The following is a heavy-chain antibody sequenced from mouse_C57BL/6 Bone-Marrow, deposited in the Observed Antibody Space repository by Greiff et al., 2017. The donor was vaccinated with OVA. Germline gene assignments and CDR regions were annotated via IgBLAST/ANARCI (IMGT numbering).Heavy chain of an antibody. CDR3: ARQRTSPWFAY. CDR1: EYEFPSHD. Sequence: VQLKESGGGLVQPGESLKLSCESNEYEFPSHDMSWVRKTPEKRLELVAAINSDGGSTYYPDTMERRFIISRDNTKKTLYLQMSSLRSEDTDFDYCARQRTSPWFAYWGQGTLVTVSA. CDR2: INSDGGST. V-gene: IGHV5-2*01. J-gene: IGHJ3*01.